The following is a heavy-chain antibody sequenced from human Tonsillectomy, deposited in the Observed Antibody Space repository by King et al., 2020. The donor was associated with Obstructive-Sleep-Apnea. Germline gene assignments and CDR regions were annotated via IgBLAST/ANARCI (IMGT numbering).Heavy chain of an antibody. CDR1: GGTFNNYA. CDR2: IIPIVGIP. Sequence: QLVQSGAEVKKPGSSVKVSCKASGGTFNNYAINWLRQAPGQGLQWMGGIIPIVGIPKYAQKFQGRVTITADKSTSTAYMELSSLRSEDTAVYYCAKDVGGARCYSGWYGMDVWGQGTTVTVSS. J-gene: IGHJ6*02. D-gene: IGHD2-15*01. CDR3: AKDVGGARCYSGWYGMDV. V-gene: IGHV1-69*17.